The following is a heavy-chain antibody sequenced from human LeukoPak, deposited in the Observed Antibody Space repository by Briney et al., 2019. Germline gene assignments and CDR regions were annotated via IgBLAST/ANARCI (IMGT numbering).Heavy chain of an antibody. CDR1: GFTFSSYA. J-gene: IGHJ6*02. D-gene: IGHD6-19*01. Sequence: GGSLRLSCAASGFTFSSYAMSWVRQAPGKGLEWVSAISGSGGGTYYADSVKGRFTISRDNSKNTLYLQMNSLRAEDTAVYYCAKYSSRYSSGWYRGMDVWGQGTTVTVSS. V-gene: IGHV3-23*01. CDR3: AKYSSRYSSGWYRGMDV. CDR2: ISGSGGGT.